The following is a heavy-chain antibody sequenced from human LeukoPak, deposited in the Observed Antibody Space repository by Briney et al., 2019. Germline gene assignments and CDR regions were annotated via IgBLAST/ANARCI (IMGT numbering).Heavy chain of an antibody. V-gene: IGHV3-30*18. Sequence: GRSLRLSCAASGFTFSSYGMHWVRQAPGKGLEWVAVISYDGSNKYYADSVKGRFTISRDNSKNTPYPQMNSLRAEDTAVYYCAKDYGLMGELPTRYYYYGMDVWGQGTTVTVSS. CDR2: ISYDGSNK. J-gene: IGHJ6*02. CDR1: GFTFSSYG. D-gene: IGHD1-26*01. CDR3: AKDYGLMGELPTRYYYYGMDV.